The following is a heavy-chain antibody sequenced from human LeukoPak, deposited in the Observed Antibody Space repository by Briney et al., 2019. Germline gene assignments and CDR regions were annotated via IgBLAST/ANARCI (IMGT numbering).Heavy chain of an antibody. CDR3: ARDLEGFSWYDY. Sequence: PGGSLRLSCAASGFTFSSYWMTWVRQAPGKGLEWVANKKQDGSEKYYVDSVKGRFTISRDNAKNSLYLQMNSLRAEDTGVYYCARDLEGFSWYDYWGQGTLVTV. D-gene: IGHD6-13*01. CDR1: GFTFSSYW. CDR2: KKQDGSEK. V-gene: IGHV3-7*04. J-gene: IGHJ4*02.